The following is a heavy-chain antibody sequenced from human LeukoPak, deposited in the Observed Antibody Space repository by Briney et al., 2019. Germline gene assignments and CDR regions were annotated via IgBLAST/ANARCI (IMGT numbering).Heavy chain of an antibody. V-gene: IGHV3-23*01. CDR3: AKNSGSYYGYYYYMDV. CDR2: ISSSGGST. CDR1: GFTFSSYA. Sequence: GGSLRLSCAASGFTFSSYAMSWVRQAPGKGLEWVSAISSSGGSTYYADSVKGRFTISRDNSKNTLYLQMNSLRAEDTAVYYCAKNSGSYYGYYYYMDVWGKGTTVTVSS. D-gene: IGHD1-26*01. J-gene: IGHJ6*03.